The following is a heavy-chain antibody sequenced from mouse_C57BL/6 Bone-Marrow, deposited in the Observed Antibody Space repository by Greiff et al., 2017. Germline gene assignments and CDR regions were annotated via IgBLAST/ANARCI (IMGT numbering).Heavy chain of an antibody. D-gene: IGHD2-3*01. Sequence: QVQLKQPGAELVKPGASVKLSCKASGYTFTSYWMHWVKQRPGQGLEWIGMIHPNSGSTNYNEKFKSKATLTVDKSSSTAYMQLSSLTSEDSAVYCCARSEDGYLFAYWGQGTLVTVSA. CDR2: IHPNSGST. CDR1: GYTFTSYW. CDR3: ARSEDGYLFAY. V-gene: IGHV1-64*01. J-gene: IGHJ3*01.